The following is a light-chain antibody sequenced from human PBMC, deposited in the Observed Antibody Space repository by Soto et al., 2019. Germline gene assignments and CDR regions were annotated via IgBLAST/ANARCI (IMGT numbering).Light chain of an antibody. V-gene: IGKV3-20*01. CDR3: QQYVTSPLT. Sequence: EIVLTQSPGTLSLSPGERATLSCRASQSVSSNYLAWYQEKPGQAPRLLIYGASSRATGIPDRFSGSGSGTDFSLTISRLEPEDFAVYYCQQYVTSPLTFGGGTKVEIK. CDR1: QSVSSNY. CDR2: GAS. J-gene: IGKJ4*01.